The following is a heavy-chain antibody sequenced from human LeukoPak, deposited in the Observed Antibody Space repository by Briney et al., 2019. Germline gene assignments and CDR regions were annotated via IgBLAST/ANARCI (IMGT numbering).Heavy chain of an antibody. J-gene: IGHJ5*02. V-gene: IGHV1-2*02. CDR2: INPNSGGT. CDR3: ARERGNYDILTDYYEGNGFGP. Sequence: GASVKVSCKASGYTFTDYYVHWVRQAPGQGLEWMGWINPNSGGTNYAQKFQGTVAMTRDTSISTAYMELTRLRSDDTAVYYCARERGNYDILTDYYEGNGFGPWGQGTLVTVSS. CDR1: GYTFTDYY. D-gene: IGHD3-9*01.